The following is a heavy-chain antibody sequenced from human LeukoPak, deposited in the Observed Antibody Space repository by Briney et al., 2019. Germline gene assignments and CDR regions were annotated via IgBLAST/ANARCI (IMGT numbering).Heavy chain of an antibody. V-gene: IGHV4-59*08. CDR2: IYYSGST. CDR3: ARNLDGDYDY. D-gene: IGHD4-17*01. CDR1: GGSISSYY. J-gene: IGHJ4*02. Sequence: PSETLSLTCTVSGGSISSYYWSWIRQPPGKGLEWIGYIYYSGSTNYNPSLKSRVTISVDTSKNQFSLKLSSVTAADPAVYYCARNLDGDYDYWGQGTLVTVPS.